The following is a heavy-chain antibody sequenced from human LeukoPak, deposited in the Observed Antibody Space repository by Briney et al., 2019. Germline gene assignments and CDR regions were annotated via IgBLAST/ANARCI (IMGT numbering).Heavy chain of an antibody. CDR3: ARLGDGYTMFDY. Sequence: GGSLRLSCAASGLSFDDYGMSWVRQAPGKGLEWVSGINWNGGSTLYADSVKGRFTISRDNAKNSLYLQMKSLRAEDTALYYCARLGDGYTMFDYWAQGTLVTVSP. V-gene: IGHV3-20*04. CDR2: INWNGGST. J-gene: IGHJ4*02. D-gene: IGHD5-24*01. CDR1: GLSFDDYG.